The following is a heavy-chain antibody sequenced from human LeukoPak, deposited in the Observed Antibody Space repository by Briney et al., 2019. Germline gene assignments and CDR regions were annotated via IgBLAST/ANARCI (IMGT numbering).Heavy chain of an antibody. J-gene: IGHJ4*02. CDR1: GFTFSSYS. CDR3: AHRKATSWAHDY. V-gene: IGHV3-21*04. Sequence: PGGSLRLSCAASGFTFSSYSMNWVRQAPGKGLEWVSSISSSSSYIYYADSVKGRFTISRDNAKNSLYLQMNSLRAEDTAVYYCAHRKATSWAHDYWGQGTLVTVSS. CDR2: ISSSSSYI. D-gene: IGHD2-2*01.